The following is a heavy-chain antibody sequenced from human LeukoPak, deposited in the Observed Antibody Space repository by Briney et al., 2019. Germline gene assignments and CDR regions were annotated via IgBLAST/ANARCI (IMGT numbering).Heavy chain of an antibody. V-gene: IGHV4-39*07. Sequence: SETLSLTCTVSGGSIGSSSYYWGWIRQPPGKGLEWIGSIYYSGSTYYNPSLQSRVTISIDTSKNQFSLKLRFVTAADTAVYYCARVRCSGGSCPYYYYYYMDVWGKGTTVTVSS. D-gene: IGHD2-15*01. CDR3: ARVRCSGGSCPYYYYYYMDV. CDR1: GGSIGSSSYY. J-gene: IGHJ6*03. CDR2: IYYSGST.